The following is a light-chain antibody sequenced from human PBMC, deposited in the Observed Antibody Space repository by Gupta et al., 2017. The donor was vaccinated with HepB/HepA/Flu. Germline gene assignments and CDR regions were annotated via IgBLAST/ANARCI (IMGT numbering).Light chain of an antibody. CDR2: EVS. Sequence: QSALTQPPSASGSPGLSVPISCPGTSSDIGGYNFVSWYQQHPGKAPKLMIYEVSKRSSGVHDRFSGSKSGNTASLTVSGLQAEDEADYYCSSYAGSNNLVFGGGTKLTVL. CDR1: SSDIGGYNF. V-gene: IGLV2-8*01. J-gene: IGLJ2*01. CDR3: SSYAGSNNLV.